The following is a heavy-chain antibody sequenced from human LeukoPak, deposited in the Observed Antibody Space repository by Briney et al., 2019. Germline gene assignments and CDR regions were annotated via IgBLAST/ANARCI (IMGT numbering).Heavy chain of an antibody. V-gene: IGHV1-18*01. Sequence: ASVKVSCKASGYTFTSHGISWVRQAPGQGLEWMGWISAYNGNTNYAQKLQGRVTMTTDTSTSTAYMELRSLRSDDTAVYYCASRTGPLTDYGDYLGLYYMDVWGKGTTVTVSS. J-gene: IGHJ6*03. CDR3: ASRTGPLTDYGDYLGLYYMDV. CDR1: GYTFTSHG. D-gene: IGHD4-17*01. CDR2: ISAYNGNT.